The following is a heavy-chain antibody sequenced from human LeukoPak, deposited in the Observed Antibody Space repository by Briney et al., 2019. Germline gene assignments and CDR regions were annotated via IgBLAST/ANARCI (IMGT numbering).Heavy chain of an antibody. D-gene: IGHD6-13*01. CDR2: IIPIFGTA. V-gene: IGHV1-69*05. Sequence: SVKVSCKASGGTFSSYAISWVRQAPGQGLEWMGRIIPIFGTANYAQKFQGRVTITTDESTSTAYMELSSLRSEDTAVYYCASPGADSSSWDYWGQGTLVTVSS. CDR1: GGTFSSYA. CDR3: ASPGADSSSWDY. J-gene: IGHJ4*02.